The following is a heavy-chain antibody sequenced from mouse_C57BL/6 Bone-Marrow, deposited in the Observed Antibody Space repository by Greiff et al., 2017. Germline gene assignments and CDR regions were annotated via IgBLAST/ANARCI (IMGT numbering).Heavy chain of an antibody. V-gene: IGHV5-6*02. Sequence: EVKLVESGGDLVKPGGSLKLSCAASGFTFSSYGMSWVRQTPDKRLEWVATISSGGSYTYYPDSVKGRFTISRDNAKNTLYLQMSSLKSEDTAMYYCARHYSHYYGSSFHWYFDVWGTGTTVTVSS. J-gene: IGHJ1*03. CDR3: ARHYSHYYGSSFHWYFDV. D-gene: IGHD1-1*01. CDR1: GFTFSSYG. CDR2: ISSGGSYT.